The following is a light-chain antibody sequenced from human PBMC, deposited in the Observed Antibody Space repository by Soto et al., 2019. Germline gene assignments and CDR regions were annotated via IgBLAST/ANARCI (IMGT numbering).Light chain of an antibody. V-gene: IGKV1-5*01. J-gene: IGKJ1*01. Sequence: DIQMTQSPSTLSASVGDRVTITCRASQSISSWLAWYQQKPGKAPKLLIYDASSLESGVPSRFSGSGSGTEFTLTISSLQPDDFATYYCQQYNSDSSWTFGQGTK. CDR3: QQYNSDSSWT. CDR1: QSISSW. CDR2: DAS.